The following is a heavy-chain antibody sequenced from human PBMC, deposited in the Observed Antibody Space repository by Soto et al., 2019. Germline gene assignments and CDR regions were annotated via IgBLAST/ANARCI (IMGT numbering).Heavy chain of an antibody. J-gene: IGHJ4*02. CDR1: GYTFTGYY. CDR2: INPNSGGT. D-gene: IGHD2-2*02. Sequence: EASVKVSCKASGYTFTGYYMHWVRQAPGQGLEWMGWINPNSGGTNYAQKFQGWVTMTRDTSISTAYMELSRLRSDDTAVYYCARAPHQLPYPVFDYWGQGTLVTVSS. V-gene: IGHV1-2*04. CDR3: ARAPHQLPYPVFDY.